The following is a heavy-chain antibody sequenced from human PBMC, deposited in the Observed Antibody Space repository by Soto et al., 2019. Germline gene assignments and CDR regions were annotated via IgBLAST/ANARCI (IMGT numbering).Heavy chain of an antibody. V-gene: IGHV1-24*01. CDR1: GYTLTELS. CDR2: FDPEDGET. D-gene: IGHD1-1*01. J-gene: IGHJ4*02. CDR3: ATAHGTLEAFDY. Sequence: ASVKVSCKVSGYTLTELSMHWVRQAPGKGLEWMGGFDPEDGETIYAQKFQGRVTMTEDTSTDTAYMELSSLRSEDTAVYYCATAHGTLEAFDYWGQGTLVTVSS.